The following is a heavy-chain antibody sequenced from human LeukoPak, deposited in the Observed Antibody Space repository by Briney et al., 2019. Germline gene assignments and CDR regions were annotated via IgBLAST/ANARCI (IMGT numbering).Heavy chain of an antibody. Sequence: PSETLSLTCTVSGGSISSSIYYWGWIRQPPGKGLEWIGRIYYSGNNYYNPSLNSRVTISVDMSKNHFSLKLSSVTAADTSVYYCASQTTYGDYAFDFWGQGTLVAVSS. V-gene: IGHV4-39*02. CDR2: IYYSGNN. CDR3: ASQTTYGDYAFDF. CDR1: GGSISSSIYY. J-gene: IGHJ4*02. D-gene: IGHD4-17*01.